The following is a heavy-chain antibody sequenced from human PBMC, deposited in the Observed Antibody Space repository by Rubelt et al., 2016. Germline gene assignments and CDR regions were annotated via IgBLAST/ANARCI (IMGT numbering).Heavy chain of an antibody. J-gene: IGHJ4*02. Sequence: QVQLVQSGAEVKKPGASVKVSCKASGYTFTSYGISWVRQAPGQGLEWMGWISAYNGNTNSAQKLQGRVTLTTDTSTSTAYRELRSLRSDDTAVYYCARDPLPVRGVIMTPTHWGQGTLVTVSS. V-gene: IGHV1-18*01. CDR3: ARDPLPVRGVIMTPTH. D-gene: IGHD3-10*01. CDR1: GYTFTSYG. CDR2: ISAYNGNT.